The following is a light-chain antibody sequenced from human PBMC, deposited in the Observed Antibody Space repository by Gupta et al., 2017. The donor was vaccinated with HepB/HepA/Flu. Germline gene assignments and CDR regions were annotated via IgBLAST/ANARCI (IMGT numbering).Light chain of an antibody. Sequence: DIQMTQSPSSLSASVGDRVIITCRASESISRYVNWYQQKPGKAPNLLIYTASTLESGVPSRFSGSGSGTDFTLTISRLQREDFASYYCQQKDSPPITFGGGTNVEIK. CDR3: QQKDSPPIT. CDR2: TAS. V-gene: IGKV1-39*01. J-gene: IGKJ4*01. CDR1: ESISRY.